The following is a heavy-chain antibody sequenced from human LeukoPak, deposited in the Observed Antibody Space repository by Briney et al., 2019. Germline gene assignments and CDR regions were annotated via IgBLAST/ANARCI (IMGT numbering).Heavy chain of an antibody. CDR3: TRANGWDAFDI. D-gene: IGHD6-19*01. V-gene: IGHV3-73*01. CDR2: IRSKANSYAT. J-gene: IGHJ3*02. Sequence: PGGSLKLSCAASGXTFSGSTMHWVRQASGKGLEWVGRIRSKANSYATAYAASVKGRFTISRDDSKKMAYLQMNNLKTEDTAMYYCTRANGWDAFDIWGQGTMVTVSS. CDR1: GXTFSGST.